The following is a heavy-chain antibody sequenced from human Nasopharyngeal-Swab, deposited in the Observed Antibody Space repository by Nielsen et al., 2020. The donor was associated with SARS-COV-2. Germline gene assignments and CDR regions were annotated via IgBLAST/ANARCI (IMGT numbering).Heavy chain of an antibody. CDR3: ARGAYVYDTSGYAFDD. D-gene: IGHD3-22*01. CDR2: ISSDGSDK. J-gene: IGHJ4*02. V-gene: IGHV3-30*12. CDR1: GFVFNSYA. Sequence: GESLKISCAASGFVFNSYAMHWVRQAPGKGLEWVAVISSDGSDKDYVESGKGRFTTSRDNSKNTLDLQMDGLRVEDTALYFCARGAYVYDTSGYAFDDWGQGTLVIVSS.